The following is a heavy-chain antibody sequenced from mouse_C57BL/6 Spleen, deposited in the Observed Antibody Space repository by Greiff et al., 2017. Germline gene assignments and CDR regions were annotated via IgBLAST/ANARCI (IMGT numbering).Heavy chain of an antibody. D-gene: IGHD1-1*01. J-gene: IGHJ2*01. CDR3: ARDTVVARHYFDY. V-gene: IGHV1-80*01. CDR1: GYAFSSYW. CDR2: IYPGDGDT. Sequence: QVHVKQSGAELVKPGASVKISCKASGYAFSSYWMNWVKQRPGKGLEWIGQIYPGDGDTNYNGKFKGKATLTADKSSSTAYMQLSSLTSEDSAVYFCARDTVVARHYFDYWGQGTTLTVSS.